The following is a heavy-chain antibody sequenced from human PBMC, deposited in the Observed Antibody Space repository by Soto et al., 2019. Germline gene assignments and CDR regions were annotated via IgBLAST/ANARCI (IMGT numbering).Heavy chain of an antibody. CDR1: GFTFSSYS. J-gene: IGHJ6*03. CDR3: ARDLPTVTTPYYMDV. D-gene: IGHD4-17*01. V-gene: IGHV3-48*01. Sequence: GGSLRLSCAASGFTFSSYSMNWVRQAPGKGLEWVSYISSSSSTIYYADSVKGRFTISRDNAKNSLYLQMNSLRAEDTAVYYCARDLPTVTTPYYMDVWGKGTTVTVSS. CDR2: ISSSSSTI.